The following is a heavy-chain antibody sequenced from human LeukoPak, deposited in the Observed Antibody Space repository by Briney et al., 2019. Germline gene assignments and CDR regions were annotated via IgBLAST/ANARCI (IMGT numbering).Heavy chain of an antibody. V-gene: IGHV4-38-2*01. J-gene: IGHJ4*02. CDR2: IYYSGTT. CDR1: GYSISSGYY. D-gene: IGHD3-22*01. CDR3: ERPSSGHYKVFDY. Sequence: SAETLSLTCAVSGYSISSGYYWGWIRQPPGKGLEWIGSIYYSGTTYYNPSLKSRVTISVDTSKNQFSLKLSSVTAADTAIYYCERPSSGHYKVFDYWGQGTLVTVSS.